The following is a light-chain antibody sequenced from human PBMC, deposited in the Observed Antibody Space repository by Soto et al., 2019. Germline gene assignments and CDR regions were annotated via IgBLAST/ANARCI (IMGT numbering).Light chain of an antibody. J-gene: IGKJ2*01. V-gene: IGKV1-39*01. CDR2: AAS. CDR3: QESFSTLHT. CDR1: QSISSY. Sequence: DIQMTQSPSSLSASIGDRVTITCRASQSISSYVNWYQQIPGKAPKLLIYAASSLLSGVPSRFSGSGSGTDFTLTISSLQPEDFATYYCQESFSTLHTFGQGTKLEIK.